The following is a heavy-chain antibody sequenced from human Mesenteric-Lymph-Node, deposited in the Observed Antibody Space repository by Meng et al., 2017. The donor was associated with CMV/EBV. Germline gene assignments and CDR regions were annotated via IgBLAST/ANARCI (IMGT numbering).Heavy chain of an antibody. CDR2: ISWNSGSI. Sequence: SLRLSCAASGFTFDDYAMHWVRQAPGKGLEWVSGISWNSGSIAYADSVKGRFTISRDNAKNSLYLQMNSLRPEDTALYYCAKVKGDYSSFYFDYWGQGTLVTVSS. J-gene: IGHJ4*02. CDR3: AKVKGDYSSFYFDY. CDR1: GFTFDDYA. V-gene: IGHV3-9*01. D-gene: IGHD4-11*01.